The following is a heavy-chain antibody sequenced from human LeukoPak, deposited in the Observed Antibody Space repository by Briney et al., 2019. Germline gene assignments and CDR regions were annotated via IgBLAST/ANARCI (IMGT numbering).Heavy chain of an antibody. J-gene: IGHJ4*02. D-gene: IGHD2-15*01. Sequence: SETLSLTCTVSGGSISRYYWSWIRQPPGKGLEWIGYKDYSGSTNYNRSLKSRVTISVDTSKNQFSLKLSSVTAADTAVYYCARQGSAYYFDFWGQGLLVTVSS. CDR3: ARQGSAYYFDF. CDR1: GGSISRYY. V-gene: IGHV4-59*01. CDR2: KDYSGST.